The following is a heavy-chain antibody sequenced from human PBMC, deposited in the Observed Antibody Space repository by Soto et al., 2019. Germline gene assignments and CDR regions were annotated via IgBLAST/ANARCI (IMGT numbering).Heavy chain of an antibody. CDR1: GGSITSGGYF. Sequence: ESGPGLVKPSETLSLTCTVSGGSITSGGYFWSWLRQRPGKGLEWIGYLYYTGASSYNPSLKTRLTTSVDASKSQFSRNLSSVTAADTAVYYCARSRSGYEIDYWGQGTLVTVSS. J-gene: IGHJ4*02. V-gene: IGHV4-31*03. D-gene: IGHD5-12*01. CDR3: ARSRSGYEIDY. CDR2: LYYTGAS.